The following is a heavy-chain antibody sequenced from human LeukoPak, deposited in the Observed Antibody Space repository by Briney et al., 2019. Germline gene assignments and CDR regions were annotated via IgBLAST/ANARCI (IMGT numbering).Heavy chain of an antibody. V-gene: IGHV3-23*01. CDR3: AKGQELDDGVFDS. D-gene: IGHD1-1*01. J-gene: IGHJ4*02. Sequence: GGSLRLSCAASGFTFTSIAMTGGRQAPGKGREWGSPICGTGDSTHYADSVKGRFIISRDKSKNMLYLQTKGLRAEDTAIYYCAKGQELDDGVFDSWGQGTLVTVSS. CDR1: GFTFTSIA. CDR2: ICGTGDST.